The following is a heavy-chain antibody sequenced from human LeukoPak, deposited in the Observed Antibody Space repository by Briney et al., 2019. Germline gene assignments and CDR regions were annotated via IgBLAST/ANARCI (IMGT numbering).Heavy chain of an antibody. V-gene: IGHV4-39*01. CDR2: IYYSGST. Sequence: SETLSLTCTVSGGSISSSSYYWGWIRQPPGKGLEWIGSIYYSGSTYYNPSLKSRVTISVDTPKNQFSLKLSSVTAADTAVYYCARRIAALTFDYWGQGTLVTVPS. CDR1: GGSISSSSYY. D-gene: IGHD6-6*01. J-gene: IGHJ4*02. CDR3: ARRIAALTFDY.